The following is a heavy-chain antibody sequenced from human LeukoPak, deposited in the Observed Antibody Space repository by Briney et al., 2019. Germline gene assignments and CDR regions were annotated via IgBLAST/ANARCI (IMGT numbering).Heavy chain of an antibody. CDR3: ARSGGDRGWYYFDY. V-gene: IGHV4-4*07. CDR2: IYASGST. CDR1: GGSISSYY. D-gene: IGHD6-19*01. Sequence: SETLSLTCTVSGGSISSYYWSWIRQPAGKGLEWIGRIYASGSTDYNPSLKSRVTVLVDTSKNQSSLKLTSMTAADTAVYYCARSGGDRGWYYFDYWGQGTLVTVSS. J-gene: IGHJ4*02.